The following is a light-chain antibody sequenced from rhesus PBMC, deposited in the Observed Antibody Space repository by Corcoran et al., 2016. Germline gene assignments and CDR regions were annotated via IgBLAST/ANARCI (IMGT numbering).Light chain of an antibody. CDR3: SAWASSLSADV. V-gene: IGLV10-114*01. CDR2: RNN. J-gene: IGLJ6*01. CDR1: SNNVGNQG. Sequence: QAGLTQPPSVSKGLRQTATRTCTGNSNNVGNQGAAWLQQHQGHPPKLLSYRNNNRPSGISERFSASRSGNTASLTITGLQPEDEADDYCSAWASSLSADVFGSGTKLTVL.